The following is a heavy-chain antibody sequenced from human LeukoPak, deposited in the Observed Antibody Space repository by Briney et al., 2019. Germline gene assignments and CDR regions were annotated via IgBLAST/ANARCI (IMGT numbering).Heavy chain of an antibody. CDR2: IHHSGSP. J-gene: IGHJ1*01. CDR1: GYSLKNGYY. V-gene: IGHV4-38-2*02. Sequence: SETLSLTCSVSGYSLKNGYYWAWIRQPPGKGLEWIGKIHHSGSPYYNPSLKSRVTMSVDTSRNQFSLKVSSVTAADTAVYYCARALRIEAAGTIAEYFQDWGQGSLVTVSS. D-gene: IGHD6-25*01. CDR3: ARALRIEAAGTIAEYFQD.